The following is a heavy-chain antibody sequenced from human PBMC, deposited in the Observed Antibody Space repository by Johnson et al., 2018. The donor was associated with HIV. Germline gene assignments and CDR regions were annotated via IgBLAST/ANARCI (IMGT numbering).Heavy chain of an antibody. CDR2: IYSGSNT. J-gene: IGHJ3*02. V-gene: IGHV3-66*01. CDR3: ARDSVDHGDYRGAFDI. Sequence: VQLVESGGALVQPGGSLRLSCAASGFAVSTNHMSWVRQAPGKGLECVSVIYSGSNTYHADSVKGRFTISRDNSKNTLYLQMNSLRADDTAVYYCARDSVDHGDYRGAFDIWGQGTMVTVSS. CDR1: GFAVSTNH. D-gene: IGHD4-17*01.